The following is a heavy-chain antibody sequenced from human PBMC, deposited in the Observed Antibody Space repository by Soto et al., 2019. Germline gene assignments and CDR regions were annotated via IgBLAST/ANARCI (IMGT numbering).Heavy chain of an antibody. CDR2: TYYRSNWYS. CDR3: ARGGVASTLTVSGFDF. J-gene: IGHJ4*02. V-gene: IGHV6-1*01. Sequence: SQTLSLTCVISGDSVSSNTAAWNWIRQSPSRGLEWLGRTYYRSNWYSEYAVSVKSRITINADTSNNHFSLQLNSVTPEDTAIYYCARGGVASTLTVSGFDFWGQGTLVTVSS. D-gene: IGHD2-8*02. CDR1: GDSVSSNTAA.